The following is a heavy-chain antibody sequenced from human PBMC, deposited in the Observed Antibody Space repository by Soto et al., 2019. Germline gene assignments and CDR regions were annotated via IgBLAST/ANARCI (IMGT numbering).Heavy chain of an antibody. Sequence: EVQLVESGGGLVQPGGSLRLSCAASGFTFSNDWMHWVRQAAGKGLMWVSRINMDGSSTNYADSVKGRFTISRDNAKNTVYLQMNSLRAEDTAVYYCARGPLGMYGNDHWGQGALVTVSS. D-gene: IGHD3-10*02. CDR1: GFTFSNDW. V-gene: IGHV3-74*01. J-gene: IGHJ5*02. CDR2: INMDGSST. CDR3: ARGPLGMYGNDH.